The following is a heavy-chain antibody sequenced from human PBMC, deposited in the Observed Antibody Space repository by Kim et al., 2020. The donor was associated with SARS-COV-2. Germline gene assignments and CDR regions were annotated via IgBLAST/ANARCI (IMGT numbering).Heavy chain of an antibody. CDR2: INSDGSST. CDR1: GFTFSSYW. J-gene: IGHJ6*02. D-gene: IGHD3-10*01. V-gene: IGHV3-74*01. Sequence: GGSLRLSCAASGFTFSSYWMHWVRQAPGKGLVWVSRINSDGSSTSYADSVKGRFTISRDNAKNTLYLQMNSLRAEDTAVYYCASGVRGVIMSYYYYYYGMDVWGQGTTVTVSS. CDR3: ASGVRGVIMSYYYYYYGMDV.